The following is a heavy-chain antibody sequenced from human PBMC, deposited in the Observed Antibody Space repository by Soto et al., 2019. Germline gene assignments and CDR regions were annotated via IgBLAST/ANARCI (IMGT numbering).Heavy chain of an antibody. Sequence: SETLSLTCSVSGYSVSSSDYYWAWIRQPPGKGLEWIGSMFYSGLTYYNPSLKSRVTLSVDTSKNQFSVRLNSVTAADTAVYYCAPLSVSLSGPYGIHVWGQGTTVTV. CDR2: MFYSGLT. CDR3: APLSVSLSGPYGIHV. D-gene: IGHD2-15*01. V-gene: IGHV4-39*01. CDR1: GYSVSSSDYY. J-gene: IGHJ6*02.